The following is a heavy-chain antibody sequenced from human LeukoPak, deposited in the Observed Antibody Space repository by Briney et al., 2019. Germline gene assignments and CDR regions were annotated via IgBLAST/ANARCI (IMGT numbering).Heavy chain of an antibody. Sequence: SETLSLTCAVYGGSFSGYYWSWIRQPPGKGLEWIGEINHSGSTNYNPSLKSRVTISVDTSKNQFSLKLRSVTAADTAVYYYARGHNFDFWSGTFKFDYWGQGTLVTVSS. CDR3: ARGHNFDFWSGTFKFDY. V-gene: IGHV4-34*01. D-gene: IGHD3-3*01. J-gene: IGHJ4*02. CDR2: INHSGST. CDR1: GGSFSGYY.